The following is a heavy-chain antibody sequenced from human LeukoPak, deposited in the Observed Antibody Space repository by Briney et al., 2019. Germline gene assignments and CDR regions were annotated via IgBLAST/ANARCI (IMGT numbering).Heavy chain of an antibody. D-gene: IGHD3-22*01. Sequence: SETLSLTCAVYSGSFSGYYWSWIRQPPGKGLEWIGEINHSGGTNYNPSLKSRVTISADTSKNQFSLKLSSVTAADTAVYYCATSRDYYDSSGVDYWGQGTLVTVSS. J-gene: IGHJ4*02. CDR3: ATSRDYYDSSGVDY. CDR1: SGSFSGYY. CDR2: INHSGGT. V-gene: IGHV4-34*01.